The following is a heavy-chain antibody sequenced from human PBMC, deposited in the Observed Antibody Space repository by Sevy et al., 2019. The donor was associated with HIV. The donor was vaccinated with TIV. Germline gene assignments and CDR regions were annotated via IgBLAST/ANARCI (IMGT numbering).Heavy chain of an antibody. J-gene: IGHJ4*02. CDR2: ISWDGGST. CDR3: AKLGGNYGDYDDY. Sequence: GGSLRLSCAASGFTFDDYTMHWVRQPPGKGLEWVSLISWDGGSTYYADSVKGRFTISRDDSKKSLFLQMNSLRSEDTAFYYCAKLGGNYGDYDDYWGRGTLVTVSS. D-gene: IGHD4-17*01. CDR1: GFTFDDYT. V-gene: IGHV3-43*01.